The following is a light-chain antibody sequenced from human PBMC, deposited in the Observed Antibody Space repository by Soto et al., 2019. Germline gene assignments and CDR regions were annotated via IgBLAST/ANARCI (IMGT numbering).Light chain of an antibody. Sequence: EIVLTQSPLTLSLSPGERATLSCRASQSVRVYLAWYQQKTGQAPRLLIYDASNRATGIPARFTGSGSGTDFTLTSSSLEPEDFAVYYCQHRSDWPITFGQGTRLEIK. J-gene: IGKJ5*01. CDR2: DAS. CDR1: QSVRVY. V-gene: IGKV3-11*01. CDR3: QHRSDWPIT.